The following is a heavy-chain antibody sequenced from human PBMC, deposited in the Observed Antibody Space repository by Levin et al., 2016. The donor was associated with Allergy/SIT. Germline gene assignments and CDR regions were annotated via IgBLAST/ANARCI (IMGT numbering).Heavy chain of an antibody. J-gene: IGHJ6*02. Sequence: GESLKISCAASGFTFSSYSMNWVRQAPGKGLEWVSYISSSSSTIYYADSVKGRFTISRDNAKNSLYLQMNSLRDEDTAVYYCAREWGVVVAATPYYYGMDVWGQGTTVTVSS. D-gene: IGHD2-15*01. V-gene: IGHV3-48*02. CDR3: AREWGVVVAATPYYYGMDV. CDR1: GFTFSSYS. CDR2: ISSSSSTI.